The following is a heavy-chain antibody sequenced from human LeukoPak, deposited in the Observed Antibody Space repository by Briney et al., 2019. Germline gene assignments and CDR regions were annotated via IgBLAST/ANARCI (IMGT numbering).Heavy chain of an antibody. CDR2: IYYSGST. J-gene: IGHJ4*02. CDR3: ARAEPSWRGPAGLDY. V-gene: IGHV4-59*12. Sequence: SETLSLTCTVSGGSISSYYWSWIRQPPGKGLEWIGYIYYSGSTNYNPSLKSRVTISVDTSKNQFSLKLSSVTAADTAVYYCARAEPSWRGPAGLDYWGQGTLVTVSS. CDR1: GGSISSYY. D-gene: IGHD3-10*01.